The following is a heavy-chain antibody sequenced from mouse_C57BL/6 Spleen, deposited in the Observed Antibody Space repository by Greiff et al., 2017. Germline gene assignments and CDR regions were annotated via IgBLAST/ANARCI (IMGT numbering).Heavy chain of an antibody. Sequence: VQLQQSGPELVKPGASVKISCKASGYSFTGYYMHWVKQSSEKSLEWIGEINPSTGGTSYNQKFKGKATLTVDKSSSTAYMQLKSLTSEDSAVYYCARPLPVYAMDDWGQGTSVTVSS. CDR3: ARPLPVYAMDD. D-gene: IGHD5-5*01. V-gene: IGHV1-43*01. J-gene: IGHJ4*01. CDR1: GYSFTGYY. CDR2: INPSTGGT.